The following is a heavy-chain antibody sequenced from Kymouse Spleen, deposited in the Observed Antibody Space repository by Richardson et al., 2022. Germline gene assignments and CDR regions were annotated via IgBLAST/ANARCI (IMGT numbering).Heavy chain of an antibody. D-gene: IGHD3-22*01. CDR2: IYYSGST. CDR3: ARQDYDSSGYYYEFDY. J-gene: IGHJ4*02. V-gene: IGHV4-39*01. CDR1: GGSISSSSYY. Sequence: QLQLQESGPGLVKPSETLSLTCTVSGGSISSSSYYWGWIRQPPGKGLEWIGSIYYSGSTYYNPSLKSRVTISVDTSKNQFSLKLSSVTAADTAVYYCARQDYDSSGYYYEFDYWGQGTLVTVSS.